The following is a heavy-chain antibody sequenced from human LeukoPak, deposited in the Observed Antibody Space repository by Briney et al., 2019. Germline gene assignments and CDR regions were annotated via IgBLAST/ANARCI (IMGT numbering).Heavy chain of an antibody. J-gene: IGHJ4*02. Sequence: PSETLSLTCTVSGGSISSSSYYWGWIRQPPGKGLEWIGSIYYSGSTYYNPSPKSRVTISVDTSKNQFSLKLSSVTAADTAVYYCARLRITMIVVVIVNYFDYWGQGTLVTVSS. D-gene: IGHD3-22*01. CDR1: GGSISSSSYY. V-gene: IGHV4-39*01. CDR3: ARLRITMIVVVIVNYFDY. CDR2: IYYSGST.